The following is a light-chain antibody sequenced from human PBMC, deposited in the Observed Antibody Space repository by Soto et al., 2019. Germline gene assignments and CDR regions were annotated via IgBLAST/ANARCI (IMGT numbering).Light chain of an antibody. Sequence: QSVLTQPASVSGSPGQSITISCTGTNSDVGSYNLVSWYQQHPGKAPKLMIYEGSKRPSGVSNRFSGSKSGNTASLTISGLQAEDETDYYCCSYGGSSTLGYVFGTGTKVTVL. V-gene: IGLV2-23*01. CDR3: CSYGGSSTLGYV. CDR2: EGS. CDR1: NSDVGSYNL. J-gene: IGLJ1*01.